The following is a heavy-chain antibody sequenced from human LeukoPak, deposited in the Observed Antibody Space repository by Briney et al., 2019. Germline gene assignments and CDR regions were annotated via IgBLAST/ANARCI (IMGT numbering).Heavy chain of an antibody. V-gene: IGHV5-51*01. D-gene: IGHD3-22*01. CDR3: ARGFYYDSSGYYDPDAFDI. CDR1: GYSFTNYW. Sequence: GESLKISCQGSGYSFTNYWIGWVRLMPGKGLEWMGIIYPGDSDTRYRPSFQGQVTISADKSISTAYLQWSSLKASDTAMYYCARGFYYDSSGYYDPDAFDIWGQGTMVTVSS. CDR2: IYPGDSDT. J-gene: IGHJ3*02.